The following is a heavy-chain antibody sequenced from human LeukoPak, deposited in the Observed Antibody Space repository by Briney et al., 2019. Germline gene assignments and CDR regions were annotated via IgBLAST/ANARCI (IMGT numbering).Heavy chain of an antibody. Sequence: PSETLSLTCTVSGGSISSSSYYWGWIRQPPGKGLEWIGSIYYSGSTYYNPSLKSRVTISVDTSKNQFSLKLSSVTAADTAVYYCARHGYYGSGYYFDYWGQGTLVTVSS. CDR3: ARHGYYGSGYYFDY. J-gene: IGHJ4*02. CDR2: IYYSGST. V-gene: IGHV4-39*01. D-gene: IGHD3-10*01. CDR1: GGSISSSSYY.